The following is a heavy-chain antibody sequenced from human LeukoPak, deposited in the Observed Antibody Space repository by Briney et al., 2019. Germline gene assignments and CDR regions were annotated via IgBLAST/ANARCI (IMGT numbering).Heavy chain of an antibody. V-gene: IGHV3-7*01. CDR1: RFTFSGYW. CDR3: ARQYYDYWSGFDY. J-gene: IGHJ4*02. D-gene: IGHD3-3*01. Sequence: GGSLRLSCAGSRFTFSGYWMSWVRQAPGKGLEWVANIKQDGSEKYYVDSGKGRFTISRDNAKNSLYLQMNSLRAEVTAVYYCARQYYDYWSGFDYWGQGTLVTVSS. CDR2: IKQDGSEK.